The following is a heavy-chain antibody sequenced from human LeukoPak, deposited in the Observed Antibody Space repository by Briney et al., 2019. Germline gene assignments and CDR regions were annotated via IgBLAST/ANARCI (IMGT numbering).Heavy chain of an antibody. CDR1: GFTLSGYS. J-gene: IGHJ4*02. V-gene: IGHV3-21*01. CDR2: ISSGSSYM. CDR3: AKARNYGSGSNNLDY. Sequence: GGSLRLSCVASGFTLSGYSMNWARQAPGKGLEWVSSISSGSSYMYYADSVKGRFTISRDNARNSLYLQMNSLRAEDTAVYYCAKARNYGSGSNNLDYWGQGTLVTVSS. D-gene: IGHD3-10*01.